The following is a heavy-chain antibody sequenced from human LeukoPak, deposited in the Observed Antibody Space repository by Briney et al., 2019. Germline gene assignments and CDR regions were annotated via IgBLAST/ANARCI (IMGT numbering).Heavy chain of an antibody. V-gene: IGHV3-43*02. Sequence: PGGSLRLSCAASGFTFDDYAMHWVRQVPGKGLEWLSLINADGGSTYYADSLKGRFTISRDNSKNSLYLQMNSLGTEDTALYYCARDFSLSAALFDSWGQGTLVTVSS. D-gene: IGHD6-13*01. CDR2: INADGGST. CDR1: GFTFDDYA. J-gene: IGHJ4*02. CDR3: ARDFSLSAALFDS.